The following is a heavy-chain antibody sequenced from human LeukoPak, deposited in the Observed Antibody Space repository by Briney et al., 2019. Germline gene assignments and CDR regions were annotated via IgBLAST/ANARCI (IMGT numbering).Heavy chain of an antibody. D-gene: IGHD3-16*01. CDR3: ARVRGGAVSDY. CDR1: GFTFSSYA. Sequence: PGGSLRLSCAASGFTFSSYAMSWVRQAPGKGLEWVSGVSGSGGSTVYTDSVKGRFTISRDNSKNTLYLQMNSLRAEDTAVYYCARVRGGAVSDYWGQGTLVTVSS. CDR2: VSGSGGST. V-gene: IGHV3-23*01. J-gene: IGHJ4*02.